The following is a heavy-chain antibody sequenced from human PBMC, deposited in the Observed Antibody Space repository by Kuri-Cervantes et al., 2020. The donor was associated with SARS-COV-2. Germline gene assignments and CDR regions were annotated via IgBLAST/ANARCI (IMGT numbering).Heavy chain of an antibody. D-gene: IGHD2-2*01. CDR2: INHSGST. J-gene: IGHJ4*02. CDR1: GGSFRGYY. V-gene: IGHV4-34*01. CDR3: AGGRIVPAALDY. Sequence: SQTLSLPCAVYGGSFRGYYWSGIRPPPGKGLEWSGEINHSGSTNYNPSLKSRVTLSVDTSKNQFSLKLSAVTAAYTAVYYCAGGRIVPAALDYWGQGTLVTVSS.